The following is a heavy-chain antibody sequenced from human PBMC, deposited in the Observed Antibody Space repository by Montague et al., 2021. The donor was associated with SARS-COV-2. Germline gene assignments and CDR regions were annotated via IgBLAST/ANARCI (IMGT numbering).Heavy chain of an antibody. D-gene: IGHD3-16*02. CDR2: IYYSGTT. V-gene: IGHV4-31*03. J-gene: IGHJ4*02. CDR1: GGSIRSSGYY. Sequence: TLSLTCTVSGGSIRSSGYYWTWIRQHPGKGLESIGYIYYSGTTYYNPSLESRLSISAHTSKNQFSLKLSSVTAADSAVYYCARGVREISLGYFDSWGQGTLVTVSS. CDR3: ARGVREISLGYFDS.